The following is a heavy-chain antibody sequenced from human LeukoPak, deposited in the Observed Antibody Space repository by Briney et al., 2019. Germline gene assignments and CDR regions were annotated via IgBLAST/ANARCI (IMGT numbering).Heavy chain of an antibody. D-gene: IGHD2-15*01. Sequence: PGGSLRLSCAASGFTFSNFGMHWVRQAPGKGLEWVAVISHDGSNIHYGDSVKGRFTISRDNSKNTLYLQMNSLRAEDTAVYYCAKDPYRVVVATGNYLDPWGQGTLVTVSS. CDR1: GFTFSNFG. V-gene: IGHV3-30*18. CDR2: ISHDGSNI. CDR3: AKDPYRVVVATGNYLDP. J-gene: IGHJ5*02.